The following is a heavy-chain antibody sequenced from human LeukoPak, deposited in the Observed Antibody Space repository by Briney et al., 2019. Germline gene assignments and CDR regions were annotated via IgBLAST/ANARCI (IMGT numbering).Heavy chain of an antibody. V-gene: IGHV3-48*01. J-gene: IGHJ4*02. D-gene: IGHD4-23*01. CDR3: ARVGDYGGNPPFDY. CDR2: ISSSSSTI. Sequence: GGSLRLSCAASGFTFSSYSMNWVRQAPGKGLEWVSYISSSSSTIYYADSVKGRFTISRDNAKNSLYLQMNSLRAEDTAVYYCARVGDYGGNPPFDYWGQGTLVTVSS. CDR1: GFTFSSYS.